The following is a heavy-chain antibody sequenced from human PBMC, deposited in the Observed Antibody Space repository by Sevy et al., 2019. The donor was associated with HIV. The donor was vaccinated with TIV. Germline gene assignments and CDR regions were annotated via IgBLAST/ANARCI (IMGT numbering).Heavy chain of an antibody. CDR3: ARGGGIYYDSRGFHPQYYFDS. J-gene: IGHJ4*02. CDR1: GGSINSFF. D-gene: IGHD3-22*01. CDR2: VYDSGNS. V-gene: IGHV4-59*01. Sequence: SETLSLTCAVSGGSINSFFWSWIRQSPGKGLEWIGYVYDSGNSEYNHSLRSRVTISVDTSKKQFSLKLSSVTAADTAVYYCARGGGIYYDSRGFHPQYYFDSWGQGTLVTVSS.